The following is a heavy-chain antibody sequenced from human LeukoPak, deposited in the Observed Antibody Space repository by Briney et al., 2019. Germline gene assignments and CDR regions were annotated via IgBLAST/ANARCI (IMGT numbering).Heavy chain of an antibody. CDR2: VIPIFGTP. V-gene: IGHV1-69*05. J-gene: IGHJ6*02. CDR1: GGTLNTNT. CDR3: ARVGFPQYYDFWSAPGNGMDV. D-gene: IGHD3-3*01. Sequence: SVKVSCKASGGTLNTNTITWVRQAPGQGLEWLGGVIPIFGTPNYARKFQGRVTMTRDTSTSTVYMELSSLRSEDTAVYYCARVGFPQYYDFWSAPGNGMDVWGQGTTVTVSS.